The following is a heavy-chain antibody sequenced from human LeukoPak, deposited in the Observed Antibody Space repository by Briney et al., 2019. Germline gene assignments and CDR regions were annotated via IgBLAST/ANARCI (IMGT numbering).Heavy chain of an antibody. J-gene: IGHJ4*02. D-gene: IGHD6-6*01. V-gene: IGHV4-59*01. Sequence: SETLSLTCTVSGGSISNYYWSWIRQPSGRGLEWIGYIHYSGSTSYNPSLKSRVTISVDMSKNQFSLKLGSVTAADTAVYYCAGYSRSPDYFDSWGQGTLVTVSS. CDR1: GGSISNYY. CDR3: AGYSRSPDYFDS. CDR2: IHYSGST.